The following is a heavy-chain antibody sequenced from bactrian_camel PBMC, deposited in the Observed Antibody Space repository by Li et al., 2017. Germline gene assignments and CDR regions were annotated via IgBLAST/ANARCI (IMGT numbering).Heavy chain of an antibody. V-gene: IGHV3S1*01. J-gene: IGHJ4*01. D-gene: IGHD3*01. CDR1: GFTFSNYW. Sequence: HVQLVESGGGLVQPGGSLRLSCAASGFTFSNYWMYWVRQAPGKGLEWVTKIANIGGTTYYRDSVKGRFTISRDNAKNTLFLQMNSLKPEDTAMYYCAADSCYGPPPYEYNLWGQGTQVTVS. CDR2: IANIGGTT. CDR3: AADSCYGPPPYEYNL.